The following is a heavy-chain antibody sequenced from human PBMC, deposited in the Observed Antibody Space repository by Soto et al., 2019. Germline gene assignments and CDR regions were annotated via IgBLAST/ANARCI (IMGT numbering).Heavy chain of an antibody. CDR3: AKGYCSGGSCYSMDYYYYMDV. Sequence: GGSLRLSCAASGFTFSSYAMSWVRQAPGKGLEWVSGISGSGGSTYYADYVKGRFTISRDNSKNTLYLQMNSLRAEDTAVYHCAKGYCSGGSCYSMDYYYYMDVWGKGTTVTVSS. CDR1: GFTFSSYA. D-gene: IGHD2-15*01. V-gene: IGHV3-23*01. CDR2: ISGSGGST. J-gene: IGHJ6*03.